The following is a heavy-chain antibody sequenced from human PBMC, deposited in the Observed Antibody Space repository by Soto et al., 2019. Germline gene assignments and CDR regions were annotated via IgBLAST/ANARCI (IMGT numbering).Heavy chain of an antibody. J-gene: IGHJ5*02. CDR1: GGSISSGDYY. CDR3: ARVSTYGNWFDP. CDR2: IYYSGST. V-gene: IGHV4-30-4*01. Sequence: SETLSLTCTVSGGSISSGDYYWSWIRQPPGKGLEWIGYIYYSGSTYYNPSLKSRVTISVDTSKNQFALKLSSVTAADTAVYYCARVSTYGNWFDPWGQATLVTVSS. D-gene: IGHD4-17*01.